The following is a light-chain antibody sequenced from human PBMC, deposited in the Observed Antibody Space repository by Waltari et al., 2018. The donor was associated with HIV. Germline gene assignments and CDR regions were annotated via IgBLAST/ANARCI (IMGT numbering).Light chain of an antibody. V-gene: IGLV1-40*01. CDR3: QSYDRSLSGYVV. CDR2: GKS. J-gene: IGLJ2*01. CDR1: SSNIGAGFD. Sequence: QSLLTQPPSVSGAPGQRVTISCTGSSSNIGAGFDVHWYQQLPGTVPKLLSYGKSNRPSGVPHRFAGSKSGTSASLAITGLQAEDEADYYCQSYDRSLSGYVVFGGGTKLTVL.